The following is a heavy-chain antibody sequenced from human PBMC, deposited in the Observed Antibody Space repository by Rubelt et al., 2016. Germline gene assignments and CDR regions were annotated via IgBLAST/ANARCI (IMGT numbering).Heavy chain of an antibody. D-gene: IGHD3-9*01. CDR3: ARGPSESYYDILTGIVDY. Sequence: QVQLVESGGGVVQPGRSLRLSCAASGFTFSSYGMHWVRQAPGKGLEWVAVISYDGSNKYYADSVKGRVTSSRDNSKNTLYLQRNSLRAEDTAVYYCARGPSESYYDILTGIVDYWGQGTLGTVSS. V-gene: IGHV3-30*19. J-gene: IGHJ4*02. CDR1: GFTFSSYG. CDR2: ISYDGSNK.